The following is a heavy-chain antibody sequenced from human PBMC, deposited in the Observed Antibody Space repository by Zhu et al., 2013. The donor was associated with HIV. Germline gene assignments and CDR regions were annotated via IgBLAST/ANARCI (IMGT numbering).Heavy chain of an antibody. CDR2: ISAYNGNT. V-gene: IGHV1-18*01. Sequence: QVQLVQSGAEVKKPGASVKVSCKASGYTFTSYGISWVRQAPGQGLEWMGWISAYNGNTNYAQKLQGRVTMTTDTSTSTAYMELRSLRSDDTAVYYCARAQPDIVVVVAATDELFDYWGQGTLVTVSS. CDR1: GYTFTSYG. D-gene: IGHD2-15*01. CDR3: ARAQPDIVVVVAATDELFDY. J-gene: IGHJ4*02.